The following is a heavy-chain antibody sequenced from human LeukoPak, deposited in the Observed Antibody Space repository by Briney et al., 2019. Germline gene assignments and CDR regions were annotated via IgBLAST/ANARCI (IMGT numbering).Heavy chain of an antibody. CDR1: GFTFSSIS. Sequence: PGVSLRLSCEASGFTFSSISMNWLPPAPGKGLEWISSISPGGGTTYHADPVRVRFSTSRDNAKSSLYLQMNSLRAEDTAVYYCTRDLPVPSLVRGIIIYGLIDYWGQGTLVTVSS. D-gene: IGHD3-10*01. CDR2: ISPGGGTT. J-gene: IGHJ4*02. CDR3: TRDLPVPSLVRGIIIYGLIDY. V-gene: IGHV3-21*06.